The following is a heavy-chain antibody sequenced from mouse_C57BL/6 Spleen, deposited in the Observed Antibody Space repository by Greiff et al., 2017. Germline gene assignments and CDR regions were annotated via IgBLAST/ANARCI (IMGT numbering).Heavy chain of an antibody. CDR1: GYTFTDYY. D-gene: IGHD1-1*01. Sequence: QVQLQQSGAELVRPGASVKLSCKASGYTFTDYYINWVKQRPGQGLEWIARIYPGSGNTYYNAKFKGQATLTSEKSSSTAYMQLSSLTSEDSAVYFCAEYYYGSRYAMDYWGQGTSVTVSS. V-gene: IGHV1-76*01. J-gene: IGHJ4*01. CDR2: IYPGSGNT. CDR3: AEYYYGSRYAMDY.